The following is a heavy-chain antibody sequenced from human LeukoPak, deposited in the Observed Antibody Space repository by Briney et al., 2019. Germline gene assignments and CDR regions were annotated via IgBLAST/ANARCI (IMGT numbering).Heavy chain of an antibody. D-gene: IGHD4-23*01. V-gene: IGHV4-59*01. Sequence: PSETLSLTCTVSGGSIRSYYWSWIRQPPGKGLEWIGYIYYTGSTNYNPSLKSRVTISVDTSKNQFSLKLNSLTAADTALYYCARGWTTVVTHFDYWGQGTLVTVSS. CDR1: GGSIRSYY. CDR2: IYYTGST. J-gene: IGHJ4*02. CDR3: ARGWTTVVTHFDY.